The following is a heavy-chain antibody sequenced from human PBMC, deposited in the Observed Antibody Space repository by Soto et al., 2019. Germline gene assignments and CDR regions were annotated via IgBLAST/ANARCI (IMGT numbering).Heavy chain of an antibody. V-gene: IGHV1-8*01. D-gene: IGHD3-22*01. CDR2: MNPNSGNT. CDR1: GYTFTSYD. Sequence: ASVKVSCKASGYTFTSYDINWVRQATGQGLEWMGWMNPNSGNTGYAQKFQGRVTMTRNTSISTAYMELSSLRSEDTAVYYCARLHEYYYYSSGYYPDAFDIWGQGTMVTVSS. CDR3: ARLHEYYYYSSGYYPDAFDI. J-gene: IGHJ3*02.